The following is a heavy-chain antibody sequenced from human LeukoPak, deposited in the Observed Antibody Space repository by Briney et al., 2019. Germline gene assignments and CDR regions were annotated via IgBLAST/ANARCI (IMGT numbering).Heavy chain of an antibody. V-gene: IGHV1-24*01. D-gene: IGHD5-18*01. Sequence: ASVKVSSKVSGYTLTELSMHWVRQAPGKGLEWMGGFDPEDGETIYAQKFQGRVTMTEDTSTDTAYMELSSLRSEDTAVYYCATYHPDTAMLAGMDVWGKGTTVTVSS. CDR3: ATYHPDTAMLAGMDV. CDR1: GYTLTELS. CDR2: FDPEDGET. J-gene: IGHJ6*04.